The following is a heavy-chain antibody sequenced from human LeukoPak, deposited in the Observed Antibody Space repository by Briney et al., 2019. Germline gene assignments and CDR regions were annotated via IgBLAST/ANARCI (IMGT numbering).Heavy chain of an antibody. Sequence: SETLSLTCTVSGGSISSHYWSWIRQPPGKGLEWIGYIYYSGSTNYNPSLKSRVTMSVDTSKNQFSLKLSSVTAADTAVYYCARDRPYYYGSGSYLGYYYYGMDVWGQGTTVTVSS. CDR3: ARDRPYYYGSGSYLGYYYYGMDV. CDR2: IYYSGST. V-gene: IGHV4-59*11. J-gene: IGHJ6*02. CDR1: GGSISSHY. D-gene: IGHD3-10*01.